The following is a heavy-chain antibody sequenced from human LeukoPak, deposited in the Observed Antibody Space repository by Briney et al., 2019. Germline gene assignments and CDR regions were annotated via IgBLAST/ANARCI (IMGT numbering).Heavy chain of an antibody. Sequence: GGSLRLSCAASGFTFSSYAMSWVRQAPGKGLEWVSAISGSGGSTYYADSVKGRFTISRDNSKNTLYLQMNSLRAEDTAVYYCARVVREYDYVWGSYRPLDYWGQGTLVTVSS. J-gene: IGHJ4*02. V-gene: IGHV3-23*01. CDR1: GFTFSSYA. CDR3: ARVVREYDYVWGSYRPLDY. CDR2: ISGSGGST. D-gene: IGHD3-16*02.